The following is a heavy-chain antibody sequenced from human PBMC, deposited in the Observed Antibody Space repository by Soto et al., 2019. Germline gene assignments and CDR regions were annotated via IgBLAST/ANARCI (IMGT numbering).Heavy chain of an antibody. J-gene: IGHJ4*02. V-gene: IGHV4-39*01. CDR2: IYYSGST. CDR1: GGSISSSSYY. CDR3: ARQPNGNYGHDY. Sequence: QLQLQESGPGLVKPSETLSLTCTVSGGSISSSSYYWGWIRQPPGKGLEWIGSIYYSGSTYYNPSLQGRVTISADTSKNQFSLELSSVTAADTAVYYCARQPNGNYGHDYWGQGTLVTVSS. D-gene: IGHD1-7*01.